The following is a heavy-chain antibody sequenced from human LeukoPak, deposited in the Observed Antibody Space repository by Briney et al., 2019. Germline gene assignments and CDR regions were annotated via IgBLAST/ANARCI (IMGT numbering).Heavy chain of an antibody. J-gene: IGHJ4*02. CDR1: GDSISSYY. V-gene: IGHV4-59*12. Sequence: SETLSLTCTVSGDSISSYYWSWIRQPPGKGLEWIGYIYYSGSTKYNPSLKSRVTISADTSNNQLSLKLNSLTAADTAVYYCAGGRWISGSYYNFDYWGQGTLVTVSS. D-gene: IGHD1-26*01. CDR3: AGGRWISGSYYNFDY. CDR2: IYYSGST.